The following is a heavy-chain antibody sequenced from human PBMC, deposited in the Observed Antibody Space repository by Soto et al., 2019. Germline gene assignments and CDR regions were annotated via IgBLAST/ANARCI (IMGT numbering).Heavy chain of an antibody. J-gene: IGHJ6*02. CDR1: GFTFSNAW. CDR2: IKSKTDGGTT. Sequence: GGSLRLSCAASGFTFSNAWMNWVRQAPGKGLEWVGRIKSKTDGGTTDYAAPVKGRFTISRDDSKNTLYLQMNSLKTEDTAVYYCTTAAQIYCSSTSCYENYYYGMDVWGQGTTVT. CDR3: TTAAQIYCSSTSCYENYYYGMDV. V-gene: IGHV3-15*07. D-gene: IGHD2-2*01.